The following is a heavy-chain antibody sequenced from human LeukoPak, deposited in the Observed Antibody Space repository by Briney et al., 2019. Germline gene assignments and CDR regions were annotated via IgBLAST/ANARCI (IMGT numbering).Heavy chain of an antibody. Sequence: GGSLRLSCAASGFTFSSYGMHWVRQAPGKGLEWVAFIRYDGSNKYYADSVKGRFTISRDNSKNTLYLQMNSLRAEDTAVYYCARDWGATGSYYFDYWGQGTLVTVSS. J-gene: IGHJ4*02. CDR1: GFTFSSYG. D-gene: IGHD1-26*01. CDR2: IRYDGSNK. V-gene: IGHV3-30*02. CDR3: ARDWGATGSYYFDY.